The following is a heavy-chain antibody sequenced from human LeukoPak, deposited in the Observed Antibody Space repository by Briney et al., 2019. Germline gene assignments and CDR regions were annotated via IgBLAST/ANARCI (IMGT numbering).Heavy chain of an antibody. Sequence: PSETLSLTCTVSGGFISSYYWSWIRQPAGKGLEWIGRIYTSGSTNYNPSLKSRVTMSVDTSKNQFSLKLSSVTAADTAVYYCARDLAPYYGGRAFDIWGQGTMVTVSS. CDR1: GGFISSYY. D-gene: IGHD4-23*01. J-gene: IGHJ3*02. CDR2: IYTSGST. CDR3: ARDLAPYYGGRAFDI. V-gene: IGHV4-4*07.